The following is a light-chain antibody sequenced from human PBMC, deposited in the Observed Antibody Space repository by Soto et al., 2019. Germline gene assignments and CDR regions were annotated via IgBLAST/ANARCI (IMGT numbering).Light chain of an antibody. CDR2: SNN. CDR3: AAWDDSLNGVV. Sequence: QLVLTQPPSASGTPGQRVTISCSGSSSNIGSNIVNWYQQLPGTATKLLIYSNNRRPSGVPDRFSGSKSGTSASLAISGLQSEDEADYYCAAWDDSLNGVVFGGGTKRTVL. V-gene: IGLV1-44*01. CDR1: SSNIGSNI. J-gene: IGLJ2*01.